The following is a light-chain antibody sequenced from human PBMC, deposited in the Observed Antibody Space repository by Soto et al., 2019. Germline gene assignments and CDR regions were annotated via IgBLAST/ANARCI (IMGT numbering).Light chain of an antibody. Sequence: DIQMTQSPSSLSVSVGGRVTITCRASQSISASLNWFQKKPGKSPQLLIYGASDLQSGVPSRFSGSGSGTDFTLTITDLQIEDSATYFCQQGFSPLLTFGGGTKVDI. CDR2: GAS. V-gene: IGKV1-39*01. CDR3: QQGFSPLLT. J-gene: IGKJ4*01. CDR1: QSISAS.